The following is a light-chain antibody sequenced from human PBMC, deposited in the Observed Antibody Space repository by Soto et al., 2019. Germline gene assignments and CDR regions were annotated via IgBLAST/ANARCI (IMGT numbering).Light chain of an antibody. CDR1: QGIRNY. CDR2: AAS. Sequence: AIHMTQSPSSLSASVGDRVTITCRASQGIRNYLGWYQQKPGKAPKLLIYAASTLQSGVPSRFSGSGSDTDFTLSINNLQPEDFATYYCLQDYNYPRTFGQGTKVDIK. J-gene: IGKJ1*01. CDR3: LQDYNYPRT. V-gene: IGKV1-6*01.